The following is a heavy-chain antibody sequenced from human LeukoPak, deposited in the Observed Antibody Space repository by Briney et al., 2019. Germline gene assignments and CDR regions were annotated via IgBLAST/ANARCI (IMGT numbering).Heavy chain of an antibody. V-gene: IGHV3-21*01. CDR2: INSSSSNI. D-gene: IGHD2-2*01. Sequence: GGSLRLSCAASGFTFSSYSMNGVRQAPGKGLEWGSSINSSSSNIYSADSVRGRFTISRDNAKNSLYLQMNSLRAEDTAVYYCARDWYHAIDYWGQGTLVTVSP. CDR1: GFTFSSYS. CDR3: ARDWYHAIDY. J-gene: IGHJ4*02.